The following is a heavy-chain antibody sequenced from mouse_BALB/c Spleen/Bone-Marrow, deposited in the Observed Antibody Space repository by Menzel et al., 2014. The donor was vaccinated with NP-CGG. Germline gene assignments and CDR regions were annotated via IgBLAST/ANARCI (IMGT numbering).Heavy chain of an antibody. J-gene: IGHJ3*01. CDR2: VDPSDGYT. V-gene: IGHV1-69*02. D-gene: IGHD1-3*01. CDR3: ARGGDNFAWFAY. CDR1: GYTFTTYW. Sequence: VQLQQSGAELVTPGASVKLSCKASGYTFTTYWMHWVKQRPGHGLEWIVQVDPSDGYTNYSQMFKGKATLTVDKSSXTAYMQLSSLSSEDSAVYYCARGGDNFAWFAYWGQGTLVTVSA.